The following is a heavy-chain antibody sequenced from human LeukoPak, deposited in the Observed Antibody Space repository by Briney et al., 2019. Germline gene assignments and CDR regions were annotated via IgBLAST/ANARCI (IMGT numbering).Heavy chain of an antibody. J-gene: IGHJ4*02. V-gene: IGHV1-24*01. D-gene: IGHD3-22*01. CDR1: GYTLTELS. CDR2: FDPEDGET. CDR3: AIFVGYYYDSSGYFDH. Sequence: ASVKVSCKVSGYTLTELSMHWVRQAPGKGLEWMGGFDPEDGETIYAQKFQGRVTMTEDTSTDTAYMELSSLRSEDTAVYYCAIFVGYYYDSSGYFDHWGQGTLVTVSS.